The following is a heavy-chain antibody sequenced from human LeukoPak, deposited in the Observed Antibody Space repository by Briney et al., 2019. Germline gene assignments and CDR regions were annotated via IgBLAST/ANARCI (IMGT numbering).Heavy chain of an antibody. Sequence: SETLSLTCTVSGGSISSYYWSWIRQPAGKGLEWIGRIYTSGSTNYNPSLKSRVTISVDTSKNQFSLKLSSVTAADTAVYYCAREDYYYGSGSYYNWFDPWGQGTLVTVSS. V-gene: IGHV4-4*07. D-gene: IGHD3-10*01. CDR3: AREDYYYGSGSYYNWFDP. CDR1: GGSISSYY. J-gene: IGHJ5*02. CDR2: IYTSGST.